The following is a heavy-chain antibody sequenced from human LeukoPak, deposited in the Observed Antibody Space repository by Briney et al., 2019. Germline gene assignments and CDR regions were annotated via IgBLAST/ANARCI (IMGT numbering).Heavy chain of an antibody. CDR3: ARDLGEGYCSGGSCYDDYYGMDV. Sequence: GGSLRLSCAASGFTFSSYSMNWVRQAPGKGLEWVSSISSSSSYIYYADSVKGRFTISRDNAKNSQYLQMNSLRAEDTAVYYCARDLGEGYCSGGSCYDDYYGMDVWGQGTTVTVSS. V-gene: IGHV3-21*01. J-gene: IGHJ6*02. D-gene: IGHD2-15*01. CDR2: ISSSSSYI. CDR1: GFTFSSYS.